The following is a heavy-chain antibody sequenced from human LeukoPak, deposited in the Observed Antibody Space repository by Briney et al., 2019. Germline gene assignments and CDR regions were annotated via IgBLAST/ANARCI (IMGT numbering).Heavy chain of an antibody. V-gene: IGHV3-7*04. CDR2: IKQDGSEK. CDR3: ARGTTYYYDISGYYYDY. D-gene: IGHD3-22*01. Sequence: EGSLRLSCAASGFTFSSYWMSWVRQAPGKGLEWVANIKQDGSEKYYVDSVKGRFTISRDNAKNSLSLQMNSLRAEDTAVYYCARGTTYYYDISGYYYDYWGQGALVTVSS. J-gene: IGHJ4*02. CDR1: GFTFSSYW.